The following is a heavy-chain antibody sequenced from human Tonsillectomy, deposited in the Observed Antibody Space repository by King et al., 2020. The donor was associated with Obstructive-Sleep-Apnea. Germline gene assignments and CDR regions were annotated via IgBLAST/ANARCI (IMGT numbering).Heavy chain of an antibody. J-gene: IGHJ5*02. D-gene: IGHD6-13*01. CDR1: GFTFSSYA. V-gene: IGHV3-30*04. Sequence: VQLVESGGGVVQPGRSLRLSCAASGFTFSSYALHWVRQAPGKGLEWVAVISYDGTNKYYADSVKGRFTISRDNSKNTLYLEMNSLSAEDTAVYYCARDRSGYSYGPGFNWFDPWGQGTLVTVSS. CDR3: ARDRSGYSYGPGFNWFDP. CDR2: ISYDGTNK.